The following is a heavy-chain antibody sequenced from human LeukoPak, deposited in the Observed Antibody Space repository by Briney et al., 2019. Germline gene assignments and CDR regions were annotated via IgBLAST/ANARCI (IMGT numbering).Heavy chain of an antibody. D-gene: IGHD2-2*01. Sequence: GGSLRLSCAASGFTFSSYAMSWVRQAPGKGLEWVSAISGSGGSTYYADSVKGRFTISRDNSKNTLYLQMNSLRAEDTAVYYRANLKPPAPQRRAFDYWGQGTLVTVSS. J-gene: IGHJ4*01. CDR2: ISGSGGST. V-gene: IGHV3-23*01. CDR1: GFTFSSYA. CDR3: ANLKPPAPQRRAFDY.